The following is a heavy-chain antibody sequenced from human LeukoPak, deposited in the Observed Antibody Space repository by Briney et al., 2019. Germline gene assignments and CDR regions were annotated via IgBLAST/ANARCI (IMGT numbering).Heavy chain of an antibody. Sequence: ASVKLSCKASGYTFTSYAMHWVRQAPGQRLEWMGWINAGNGNTKYSQKFQGRVTITRGTSASTAYMELSSLRSEDTAVYYCAREYRGGVPLDIWGQGTMVTVSS. CDR3: AREYRGGVPLDI. D-gene: IGHD3-16*02. CDR2: INAGNGNT. CDR1: GYTFTSYA. V-gene: IGHV1-3*01. J-gene: IGHJ3*02.